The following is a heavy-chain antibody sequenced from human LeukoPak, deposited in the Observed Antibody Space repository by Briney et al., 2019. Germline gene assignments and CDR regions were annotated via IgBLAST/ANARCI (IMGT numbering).Heavy chain of an antibody. D-gene: IGHD6-13*01. CDR2: INHNSDGT. J-gene: IGHJ4*02. Sequence: GASVKVSCKASGYTFTDYYMQGVRHAPGQGLECMGWINHNSDGTNYAQKSQGRVTMTRDTSISTVYMELSRLRSDDTAVYFCAAAYSSSWYLVDWGEGTPVTASS. V-gene: IGHV1-2*02. CDR1: GYTFTDYY. CDR3: AAAYSSSWYLVD.